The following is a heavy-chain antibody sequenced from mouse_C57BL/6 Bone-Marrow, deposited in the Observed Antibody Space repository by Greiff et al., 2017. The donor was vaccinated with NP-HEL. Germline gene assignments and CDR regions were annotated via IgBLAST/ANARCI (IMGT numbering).Heavy chain of an antibody. J-gene: IGHJ2*01. Sequence: VQLQQSGPELVKPGASVKISCKASGYTFTDYYLNWVKQSHGKSLEWIGDINPNNGGTSYTQKFKGKATLTVDKSSSTAYMELRSLTSEDSAVYYCARRNGRDYWGQGTTLTVSS. CDR3: ARRNGRDY. CDR1: GYTFTDYY. V-gene: IGHV1-26*01. CDR2: INPNNGGT. D-gene: IGHD1-1*01.